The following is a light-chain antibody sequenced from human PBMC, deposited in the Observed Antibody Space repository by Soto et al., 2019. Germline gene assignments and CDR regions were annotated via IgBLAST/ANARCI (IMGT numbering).Light chain of an antibody. Sequence: SYELTRPPSVSVSPGQTATITCSGDKLGNKYTSWYQQKPGQSPVLIIYQDTRRPSGIPERFSGSNSGTTATLTISGTQAMDEADYYCQAWDSSYVFGTGTKLTVL. CDR2: QDT. J-gene: IGLJ1*01. CDR1: KLGNKY. V-gene: IGLV3-1*01. CDR3: QAWDSSYV.